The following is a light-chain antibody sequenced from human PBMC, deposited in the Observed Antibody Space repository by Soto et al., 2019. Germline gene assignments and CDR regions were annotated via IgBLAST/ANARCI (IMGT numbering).Light chain of an antibody. J-gene: IGKJ1*01. CDR1: ETISNNY. CDR2: LAS. V-gene: IGKV3-20*01. CDR3: QQYGSSPWT. Sequence: EIVLTQSPGTLSLSPGERATLSCRASETISNNYVAWYQQRPGQAPRLLIYLASNRAAGVPDRFRGSGSGADVTLTISRLEPEDFAVYVCQQYGSSPWTFGQGTKVDIK.